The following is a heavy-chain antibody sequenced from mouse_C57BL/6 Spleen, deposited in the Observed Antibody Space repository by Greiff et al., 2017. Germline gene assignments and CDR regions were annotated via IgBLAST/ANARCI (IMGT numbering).Heavy chain of an antibody. J-gene: IGHJ1*03. Sequence: QVQLQQPGAELVMPGASVKLSCKASGYTFTSYWMHWVKQRPGQGLEWIGEIDPSDSYTNYNQKFKGKSTLTVDKSSSTAYMQLSSLTSEDSAVYYCARGDDGYSLWYFDVWGTGTTVTVSS. D-gene: IGHD2-3*01. V-gene: IGHV1-69*01. CDR3: ARGDDGYSLWYFDV. CDR2: IDPSDSYT. CDR1: GYTFTSYW.